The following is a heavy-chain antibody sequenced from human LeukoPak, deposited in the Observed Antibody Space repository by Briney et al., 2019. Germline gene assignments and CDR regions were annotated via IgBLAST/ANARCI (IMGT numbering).Heavy chain of an antibody. Sequence: GSLRLSCAASGFTFSSYWMSWVRQAPGKGLEWVANIKEDGSEKYYVDSVKGRFTVSRDNRKNSLYLQMNSLRAEDTAVYYCARTTTTVTTLDYWGQGTLVTVSS. V-gene: IGHV3-7*01. CDR3: ARTTTTVTTLDY. CDR2: IKEDGSEK. CDR1: GFTFSSYW. D-gene: IGHD4-11*01. J-gene: IGHJ4*02.